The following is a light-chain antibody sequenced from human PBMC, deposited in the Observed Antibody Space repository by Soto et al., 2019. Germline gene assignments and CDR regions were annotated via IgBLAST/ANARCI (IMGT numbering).Light chain of an antibody. CDR1: EGISRR. J-gene: IGKJ5*01. Sequence: DIQMTQSPSSLSAFVGDSVTITCRASEGISRRLNWYQQKPGKAPKLLIYAASSLQNGVPSRFSGGGSGTHFTLTISNRQPADFATYYCQQSYSAPSITFGQGTRLEI. CDR2: AAS. V-gene: IGKV1-39*01. CDR3: QQSYSAPSIT.